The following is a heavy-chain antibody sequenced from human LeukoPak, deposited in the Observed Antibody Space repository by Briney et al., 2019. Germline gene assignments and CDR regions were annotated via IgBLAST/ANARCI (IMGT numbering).Heavy chain of an antibody. CDR3: ARGLISSSWYVRPFDY. J-gene: IGHJ4*02. Sequence: PGRSLRLSCAASGFTFNSYAMHGVRQAPGEGLEGVAVISYDGSNKYYADSVKGRLTISRDNSKNTPYLQMNSLRAEDTAVYYCARGLISSSWYVRPFDYWGQGTLVTVSS. D-gene: IGHD6-13*01. V-gene: IGHV3-30-3*01. CDR1: GFTFNSYA. CDR2: ISYDGSNK.